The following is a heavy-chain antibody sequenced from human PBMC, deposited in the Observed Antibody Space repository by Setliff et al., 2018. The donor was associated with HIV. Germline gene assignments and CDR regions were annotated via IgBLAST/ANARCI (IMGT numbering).Heavy chain of an antibody. CDR3: ARSMGFKATTRLDF. CDR1: GDSISSDFY. V-gene: IGHV4-38-2*02. CDR2: IYHSGNT. J-gene: IGHJ4*02. Sequence: SETLSLTCTVSGDSISSDFYWGWIRQPPGKGLEWIGSIYHSGNTYYMPSLQSRATISVDMSKNQFSLNLNSVTAADTAVYYCARSMGFKATTRLDFWGPGTLVTVSS. D-gene: IGHD3-10*01.